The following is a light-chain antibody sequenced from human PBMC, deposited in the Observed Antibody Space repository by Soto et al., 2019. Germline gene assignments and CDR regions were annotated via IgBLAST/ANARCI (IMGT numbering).Light chain of an antibody. CDR3: SSFTRSTTYV. CDR2: DVT. V-gene: IGLV2-14*03. Sequence: QSALTQPASVSGSPGQSITISCTGTSSDVGAYNFVSWYQQHPGRAPELIIYDVTDRPSGVSDRFSGSKSGDTASLTISGLQAEDEADYYCSSFTRSTTYVFGTWTKLTVL. J-gene: IGLJ1*01. CDR1: SSDVGAYNF.